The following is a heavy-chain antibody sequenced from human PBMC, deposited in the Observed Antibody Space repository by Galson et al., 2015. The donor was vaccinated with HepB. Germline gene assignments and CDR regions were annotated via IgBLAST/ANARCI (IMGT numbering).Heavy chain of an antibody. D-gene: IGHD3-3*01. CDR3: AKDRLNFWSGYNSVGMDV. J-gene: IGHJ6*01. CDR2: ISYDGSNK. CDR1: GFTFSSYG. V-gene: IGHV3-30*18. Sequence: SLRLSCAASGFTFSSYGMHWVRQAPGKGLEWVAVISYDGSNKYYADSVKGRFTISRDNSKNTLYLQMNSLRAEDTAVYYCAKDRLNFWSGYNSVGMDVWGQGTTVTVSS.